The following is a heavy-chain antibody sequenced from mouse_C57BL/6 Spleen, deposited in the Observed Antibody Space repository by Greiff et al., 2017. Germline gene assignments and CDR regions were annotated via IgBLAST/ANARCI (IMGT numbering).Heavy chain of an antibody. Sequence: VQLQQPGAELVRPGSSVKLSCKASGYTFTSYWMHWVKQRPIQGLEWIGNIDPSDSETHYNQKFKDKATLTVDKSSSTAYRQLSSLTSEDSAVYYCARGYDGYTAYWGQGTLVTVSA. J-gene: IGHJ3*01. V-gene: IGHV1-52*01. D-gene: IGHD2-3*01. CDR2: IDPSDSET. CDR3: ARGYDGYTAY. CDR1: GYTFTSYW.